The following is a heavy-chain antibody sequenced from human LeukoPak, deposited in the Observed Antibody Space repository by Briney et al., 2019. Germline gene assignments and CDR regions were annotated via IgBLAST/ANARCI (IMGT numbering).Heavy chain of an antibody. CDR2: FDPEDGET. D-gene: IGHD3-10*01. V-gene: IGHV1-24*01. CDR1: GYTLTELS. J-gene: IGHJ3*01. Sequence: ASVKVSCKVSGYTLTELSMHWVRQAPGKGLEWMGGFDPEDGETIYAQKFQGRVTMTTDTSTSTAYMELRSLRSDDTAIYYCARDLYYYGSGSYYDVFDVWGQGTMVTVSS. CDR3: ARDLYYYGSGSYYDVFDV.